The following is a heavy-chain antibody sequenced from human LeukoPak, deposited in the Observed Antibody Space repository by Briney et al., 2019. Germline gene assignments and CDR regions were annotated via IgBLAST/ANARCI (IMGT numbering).Heavy chain of an antibody. CDR3: ARVGGSYYVY. D-gene: IGHD1-26*01. J-gene: IGHJ4*02. CDR1: GFTVSSNY. V-gene: IGHV3-74*01. Sequence: GGSLRLSCAASGFTVSSNYMSWVRQAPGKGLVWVSHINSDGSSTSYADSVKGRFTISRDNAKNTLYLQMNSLRAEDTAVYYCARVGGSYYVYWGQGTLVTVSS. CDR2: INSDGSST.